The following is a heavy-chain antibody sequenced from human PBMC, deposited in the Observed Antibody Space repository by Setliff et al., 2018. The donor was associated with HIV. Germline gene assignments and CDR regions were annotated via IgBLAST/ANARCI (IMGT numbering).Heavy chain of an antibody. V-gene: IGHV3-48*03. Sequence: SCAASGFTFSSSEMNWVRQAPGKGLEWVSYISSSSNTIYYADSVKGRFTISRDNAKNSLYLQMNSLRAEDTAVYYCARGWFDSWGQGTLVTVSS. CDR3: ARGWFDS. CDR2: ISSSSNTI. CDR1: GFTFSSSE. J-gene: IGHJ5*01.